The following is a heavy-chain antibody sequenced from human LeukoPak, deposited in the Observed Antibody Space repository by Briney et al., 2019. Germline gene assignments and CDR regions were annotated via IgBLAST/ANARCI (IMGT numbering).Heavy chain of an antibody. Sequence: NSSETLSLTCTVSGGSISSGDHYWSWNRHHPPKGPEWIGYIYYSGSTYYNPSLKSRVTISVDTSKNQFSLKLSSVTAADTAVYYCARDHTTSSNWFDPWGQGTLVTVSS. D-gene: IGHD2-2*01. CDR3: ARDHTTSSNWFDP. J-gene: IGHJ5*02. CDR1: GGSISSGDHY. V-gene: IGHV4-31*03. CDR2: IYYSGST.